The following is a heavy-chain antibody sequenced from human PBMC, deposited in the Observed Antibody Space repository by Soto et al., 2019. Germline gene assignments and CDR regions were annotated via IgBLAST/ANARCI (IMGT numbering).Heavy chain of an antibody. Sequence: QVQLVEFGGGVVQPGRSLRLSCVASGSPFDVHWVRQAPGKGPERVAHIVPDGRNQYWADSVKGRFTGSRDNAKNTVYRLMNSLRTEDTAVYYCARGPTHGAFDLWGQGTMVTVSS. CDR1: GSPFD. J-gene: IGHJ3*01. V-gene: IGHV3-30-3*01. CDR3: ARGPTHGAFDL. CDR2: IVPDGRNQ.